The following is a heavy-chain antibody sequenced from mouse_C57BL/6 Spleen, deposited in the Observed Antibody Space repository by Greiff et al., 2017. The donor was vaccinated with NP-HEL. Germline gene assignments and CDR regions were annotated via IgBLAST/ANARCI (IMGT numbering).Heavy chain of an antibody. CDR1: GFTFSDYG. Sequence: VQLKESGGGLVKPGGSLKLSCAASGFTFSDYGMHWVRQAPEKGLEWVAYISSGSSTIYYADTVKGRFTISRDNAKNTLFLQMTSLRSEDTAMYYCARGATVVEGYFDVWGTGTTVTVSS. J-gene: IGHJ1*03. V-gene: IGHV5-17*01. CDR3: ARGATVVEGYFDV. D-gene: IGHD1-1*01. CDR2: ISSGSSTI.